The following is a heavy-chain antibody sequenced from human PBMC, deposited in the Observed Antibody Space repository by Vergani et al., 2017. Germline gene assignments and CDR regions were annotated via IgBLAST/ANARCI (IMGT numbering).Heavy chain of an antibody. Sequence: QVQLVQSGAEVKKPGSSVKVSCKASGGTFSSYAISWVRQATGQGLEWMGGIIPIFGTANYAQKFQGRVTITADEHTSTAYMELSSLRSEDTAVYYCVRVRGYSGYDPYNCFDPWGQGTLVTVSS. CDR3: VRVRGYSGYDPYNCFDP. CDR2: IIPIFGTA. D-gene: IGHD5-12*01. V-gene: IGHV1-69*01. CDR1: GGTFSSYA. J-gene: IGHJ5*02.